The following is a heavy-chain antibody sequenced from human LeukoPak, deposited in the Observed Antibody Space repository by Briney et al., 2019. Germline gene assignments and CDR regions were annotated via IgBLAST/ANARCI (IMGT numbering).Heavy chain of an antibody. J-gene: IGHJ3*02. D-gene: IGHD1/OR15-1a*01. V-gene: IGHV3-23*01. CDR3: AKPPNKLRSAFDI. CDR1: GFTFSSYA. CDR2: TSGSGGST. Sequence: GGSLRLSCAASGFTFSSYAMSWVRQAPGKGLEWVSATSGSGGSTYYADSVKGRFTISRDNSKNTLYLQMNSLRAEDTAVYYCAKPPNKLRSAFDIWGQGTMVTVSS.